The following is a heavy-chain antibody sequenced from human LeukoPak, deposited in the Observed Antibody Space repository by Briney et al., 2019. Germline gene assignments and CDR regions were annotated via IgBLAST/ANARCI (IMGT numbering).Heavy chain of an antibody. V-gene: IGHV1-24*01. CDR2: FDPEDGET. CDR1: GYTLTELS. Sequence: ASVKVSCKVSGYTLTELSMHWVRQAPGKGLEWVGGFDPEDGETIYAQKFQGRVTMTEDTSTDTAYMELSSLRSEDTAVYYCARAMSIAARLQTIFDYWGQGTLVTVSS. J-gene: IGHJ4*02. D-gene: IGHD6-6*01. CDR3: ARAMSIAARLQTIFDY.